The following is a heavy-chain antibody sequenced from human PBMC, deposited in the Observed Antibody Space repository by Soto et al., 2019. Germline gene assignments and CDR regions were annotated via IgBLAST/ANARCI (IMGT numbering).Heavy chain of an antibody. CDR1: GYTFTSYG. CDR2: ISAHNGNT. D-gene: IGHD1-1*01. Sequence: QVHLVQSGAEVQKPGASVKVSCKGSGYTFTSYGITWVRQAPGQGLERMGWISAHNGNTDYAQKRHRRVTVTRDTSPSTAYMELRSMLWDDPAVYDCARGRYGDYWGQGALVTVSS. V-gene: IGHV1-18*01. J-gene: IGHJ4*02. CDR3: ARGRYGDY.